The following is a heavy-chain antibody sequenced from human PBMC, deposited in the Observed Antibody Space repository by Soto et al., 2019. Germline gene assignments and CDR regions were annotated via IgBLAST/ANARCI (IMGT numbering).Heavy chain of an antibody. V-gene: IGHV3-30*18. D-gene: IGHD3-3*01. Sequence: GGSLRLSCAASGFMFSSYGMHWVRQDPGKGLEWVAVISYDGSNKYYADSVKGRFTISRDNSKNTLYLQMNSLRAEDTAVYYCAKKDTITARDHYYYYGMDVWGQGTTVTVSS. J-gene: IGHJ6*02. CDR2: ISYDGSNK. CDR1: GFMFSSYG. CDR3: AKKDTITARDHYYYYGMDV.